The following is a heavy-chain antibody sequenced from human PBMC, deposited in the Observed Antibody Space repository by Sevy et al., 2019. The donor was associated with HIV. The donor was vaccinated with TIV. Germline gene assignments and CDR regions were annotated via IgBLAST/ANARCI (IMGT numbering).Heavy chain of an antibody. Sequence: ASVKVSCKASGYTFTSYGISWVRQAPGQGLEWMGWISAYNGNTNYAQKLQGRVTMTTDTSTSTAYIELRSLRSDDTAVYYCARDGGGSQYYFDYWGQGTLVTVSS. V-gene: IGHV1-18*01. CDR2: ISAYNGNT. D-gene: IGHD3-16*01. J-gene: IGHJ4*02. CDR3: ARDGGGSQYYFDY. CDR1: GYTFTSYG.